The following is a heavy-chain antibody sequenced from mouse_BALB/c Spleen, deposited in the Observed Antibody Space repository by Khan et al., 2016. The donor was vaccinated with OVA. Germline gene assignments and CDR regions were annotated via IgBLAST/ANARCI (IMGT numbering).Heavy chain of an antibody. CDR1: GFSFTSYG. CDR2: IWTGGNT. Sequence: QMQLEESGPGLVAPSQSLSITCTVSGFSFTSYGVHWIRQPPGKGLEWLGVIWTGGNTNYNSALMSRLSISKDNSKSQVFLKMNSLQTDDTAMYYCARDRLRLAMDSWGQGTSVTGSS. CDR3: ARDRLRLAMDS. V-gene: IGHV2-9*02. J-gene: IGHJ4*01. D-gene: IGHD2-4*01.